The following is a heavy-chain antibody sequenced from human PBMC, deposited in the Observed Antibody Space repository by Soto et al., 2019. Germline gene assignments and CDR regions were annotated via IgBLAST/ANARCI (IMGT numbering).Heavy chain of an antibody. Sequence: PSETLSLTCTVSGASISSYYWAWIRQPPGKGLEWIGYIFYSGSTKYNPSLKSRVTISVGTSKSHFSLNLASVTAADTAVYYCAREKGRYDSGMDVWGQGTKVTVS. J-gene: IGHJ6*02. D-gene: IGHD3-9*01. CDR3: AREKGRYDSGMDV. CDR1: GASISSYY. V-gene: IGHV4-59*01. CDR2: IFYSGST.